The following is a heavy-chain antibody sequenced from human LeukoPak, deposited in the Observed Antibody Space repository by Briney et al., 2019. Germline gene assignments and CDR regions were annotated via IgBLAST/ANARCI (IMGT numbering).Heavy chain of an antibody. J-gene: IGHJ4*02. D-gene: IGHD3-9*01. V-gene: IGHV3-23*01. CDR1: GFTFSSYA. CDR2: ISSSSSTI. CDR3: AKRYDILTGYYIGTDY. Sequence: PGGSLRLSCAASGFTFSSYAMNWVRQAPGKGLEWVSYISSSSSTIYYADSVKGRFTISRDNSKNTLYLQMNSLRAEDTAVYYCAKRYDILTGYYIGTDYWGQGTLVTVSS.